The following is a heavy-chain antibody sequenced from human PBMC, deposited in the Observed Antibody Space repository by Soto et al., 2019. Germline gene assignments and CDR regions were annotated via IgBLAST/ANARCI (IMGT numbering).Heavy chain of an antibody. CDR3: ARVMRWELLIFDY. D-gene: IGHD1-26*01. CDR2: IYYSGST. Sequence: PSETLSLTCTVSGGSISSYYWSWIRQPPGKGLEWIGYIYYSGSTNYNPSLKSRVTISVDTSKNQFSLKLSSVTAADTAVYYCARVMRWELLIFDYWGQGTLVTVSS. CDR1: GGSISSYY. J-gene: IGHJ4*02. V-gene: IGHV4-59*01.